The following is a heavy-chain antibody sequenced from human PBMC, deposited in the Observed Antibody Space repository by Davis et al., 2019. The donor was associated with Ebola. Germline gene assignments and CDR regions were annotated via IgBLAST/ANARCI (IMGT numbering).Heavy chain of an antibody. D-gene: IGHD3-10*01. CDR2: ISGSGVST. Sequence: PGGSLRLSCAASGLTFSSYAMSWVRQAPGKGLEWVSTISGSGVSTNYADSVKGRFTISRDNAKNSLYLQMNSLRAEDTAVYYCARILSGSGPGGYYYYYYMDVWGKGTTVTVSS. V-gene: IGHV3-23*01. J-gene: IGHJ6*03. CDR1: GLTFSSYA. CDR3: ARILSGSGPGGYYYYYYMDV.